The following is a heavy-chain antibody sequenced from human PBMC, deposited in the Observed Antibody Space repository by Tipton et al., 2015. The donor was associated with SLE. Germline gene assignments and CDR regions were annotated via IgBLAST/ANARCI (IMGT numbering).Heavy chain of an antibody. CDR2: IGTSGSII. CDR3: ARTARVGDY. J-gene: IGHJ4*02. CDR1: GFTFSDYY. V-gene: IGHV3-11*01. Sequence: SLRLSCTASGFTFSDYYMSSIRQAPGKGLEWISYIGTSGSIIKYADSVKGRFTISRDNAKNSLYLQMNSLRAEDTAVYYCARTARVGDYWGQGTLVTVSS. D-gene: IGHD2-15*01.